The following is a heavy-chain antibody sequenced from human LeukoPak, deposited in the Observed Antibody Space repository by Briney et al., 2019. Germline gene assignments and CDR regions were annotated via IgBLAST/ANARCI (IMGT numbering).Heavy chain of an antibody. Sequence: QSGGSLRLSCAASGFTFSSYAMSWVRQAPGKGLEWVSAISGSGGSTYYADSVKGRFTISRDNSKNTLYLQMNSLRAEDTAVYYCARSLGYCSGGSCSFQVIDYWGQGTLVTVSS. CDR3: ARSLGYCSGGSCSFQVIDY. V-gene: IGHV3-23*01. J-gene: IGHJ4*02. CDR1: GFTFSSYA. D-gene: IGHD2-15*01. CDR2: ISGSGGST.